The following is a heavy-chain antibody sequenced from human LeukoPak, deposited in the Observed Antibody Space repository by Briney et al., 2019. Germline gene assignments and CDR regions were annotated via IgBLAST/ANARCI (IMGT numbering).Heavy chain of an antibody. V-gene: IGHV6-1*01. CDR1: GDSVSSNSAA. D-gene: IGHD3-10*01. Sequence: SQTLSLTCAISGDSVSSNSAAWNWIRQSPSRGLEWRGRTYYRSKWYNDYAVSVKSRITINPDTSKNQFSLQLNSVTPEDTAVYYCARGSDVLLWFGELQYYYYYYGMDVWGQGTTVTVSS. CDR2: TYYRSKWYN. J-gene: IGHJ6*02. CDR3: ARGSDVLLWFGELQYYYYYYGMDV.